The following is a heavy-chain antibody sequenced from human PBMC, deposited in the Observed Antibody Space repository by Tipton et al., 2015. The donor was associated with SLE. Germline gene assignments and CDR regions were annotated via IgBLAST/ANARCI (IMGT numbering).Heavy chain of an antibody. Sequence: TLSLTCSVSGGSISSYSYNWIRQPPGKGLEWIANIYYSESTNYNPSLKSRVTISVDTSKNQFSLKLRSVTAADTAVYYCARDRGGSFLFDYWGQGTLVTVSS. CDR2: IYYSEST. V-gene: IGHV4-59*01. J-gene: IGHJ4*02. CDR3: ARDRGGSFLFDY. CDR1: GGSISSYS. D-gene: IGHD1-26*01.